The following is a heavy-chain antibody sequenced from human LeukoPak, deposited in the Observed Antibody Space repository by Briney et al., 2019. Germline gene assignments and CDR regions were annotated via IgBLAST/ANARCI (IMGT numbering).Heavy chain of an antibody. CDR1: GGSFSGYY. V-gene: IGHV4-34*01. Sequence: PSETLSLTCAVYGGSFSGYYWSWIRQPPGKGLEWIGKINHSGSTNYNPSLKSRVTISVDTSKNQFSLKLSSVTAADTAVYYCARLTYYYGMDVWGQGTTVTVSS. CDR2: INHSGST. J-gene: IGHJ6*02. CDR3: ARLTYYYGMDV.